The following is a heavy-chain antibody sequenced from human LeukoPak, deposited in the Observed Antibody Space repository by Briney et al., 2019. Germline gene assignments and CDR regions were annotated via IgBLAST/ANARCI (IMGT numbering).Heavy chain of an antibody. CDR1: GYTFTGYY. Sequence: VASVNVSCKASGYTFTGYYMHWVRQAPGQGLEWMGWINPNSGGTNYAQKFQGRVNMTRETSISTAYMDLSRLRSDDTAVYYCARHNPTIAVAGTPDYWGQGTLVSVFS. J-gene: IGHJ4*02. CDR3: ARHNPTIAVAGTPDY. D-gene: IGHD6-19*01. V-gene: IGHV1-2*02. CDR2: INPNSGGT.